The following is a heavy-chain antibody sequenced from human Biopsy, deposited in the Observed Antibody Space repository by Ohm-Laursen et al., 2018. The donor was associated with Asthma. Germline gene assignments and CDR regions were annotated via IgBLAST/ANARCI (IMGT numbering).Heavy chain of an antibody. J-gene: IGHJ4*02. CDR2: ITFDGSTQ. Sequence: SLRLSCTAFGTHFGSYNMHWARQAPGKGLEWVAVITFDGSTQHYGDSVEGRFTISRDNSKNMLFLQMNSLRAEDTAVYYCSIDTLGYYFDIWGQGTQVTVSS. CDR1: GTHFGSYN. CDR3: SIDTLGYYFDI. D-gene: IGHD6-13*01. V-gene: IGHV3-30-3*01.